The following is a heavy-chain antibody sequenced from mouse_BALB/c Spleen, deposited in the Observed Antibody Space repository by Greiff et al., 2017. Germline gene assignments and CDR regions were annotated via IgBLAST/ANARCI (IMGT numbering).Heavy chain of an antibody. Sequence: QVHVKQSGPELVKPGASVRISCKASGYTFTSYYIHWVKQRPGQGLEWIGWIYPGNVNTKYNEKFKGKATLTADKSSSTAYMQLSSLTSEDSAVYFCARGGNYYAMDYWGQGTSVTVSS. D-gene: IGHD2-1*01. V-gene: IGHV1S56*01. J-gene: IGHJ4*01. CDR2: IYPGNVNT. CDR1: GYTFTSYY. CDR3: ARGGNYYAMDY.